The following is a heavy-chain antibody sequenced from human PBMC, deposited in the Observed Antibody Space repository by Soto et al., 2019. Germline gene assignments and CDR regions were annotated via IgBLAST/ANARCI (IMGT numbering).Heavy chain of an antibody. CDR1: GFTFSSYA. CDR3: ARDFRYCTSTSCRYYGLDV. Sequence: EVQLLESGGGLVQPGGSLILSCAASGFTFSSYAMSWVRQAPGKGLEWVSAISGSGGSTYYADSVKGRFTISRDNSKNTLYLQMNSLRAEDTAVYYCARDFRYCTSTSCRYYGLDVWGQGTTVTVSS. D-gene: IGHD2-2*01. V-gene: IGHV3-23*01. J-gene: IGHJ6*02. CDR2: ISGSGGST.